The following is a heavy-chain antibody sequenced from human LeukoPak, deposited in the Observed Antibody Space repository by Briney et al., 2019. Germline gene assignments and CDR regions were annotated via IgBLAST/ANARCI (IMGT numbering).Heavy chain of an antibody. Sequence: SETLSLTCTVSGGSISSSSYYWGWIRQPPGKGLEWIGSIYYSGSTYYNPSLKSRVTISVDTSKNQFSLKLSSVTAADTAVYYCARLWAAEDYYYYMDVWGKGTTVIVSS. CDR3: ARLWAAEDYYYYMDV. D-gene: IGHD3/OR15-3a*01. V-gene: IGHV4-39*01. CDR1: GGSISSSSYY. J-gene: IGHJ6*03. CDR2: IYYSGST.